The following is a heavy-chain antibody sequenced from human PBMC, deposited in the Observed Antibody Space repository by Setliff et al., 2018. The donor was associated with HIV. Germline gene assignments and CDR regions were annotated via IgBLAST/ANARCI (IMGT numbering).Heavy chain of an antibody. D-gene: IGHD6-19*01. J-gene: IGHJ3*01. CDR1: GFTFSNYA. V-gene: IGHV3-23*01. CDR3: AKDVSVRGSGFKGASDL. Sequence: GGSLRLSCAASGFTFSNYAMTWVRQAPGMGFEWVSSFTGGFAYYADSVEGRFSISRDNFKNILYLQMNSLRVDDMAMYYCAKDVSVRGSGFKGASDLWGQGTRVTVSS. CDR2: SFTGGFA.